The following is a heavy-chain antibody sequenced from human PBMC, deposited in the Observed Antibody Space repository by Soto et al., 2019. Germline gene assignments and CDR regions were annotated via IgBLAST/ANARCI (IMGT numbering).Heavy chain of an antibody. Sequence: HVQLVQSGAEVKKPGSSVKVSCKASGDTLKKYVITWVRQAPGQGLEWMGGIIPTFGTAKYAQKFQGRVTITADDSTNSAYMELSGLTSEDTYLYYCEVVYSSTTLTWFDPWGQGTLVTVSS. V-gene: IGHV1-69*01. J-gene: IGHJ5*02. CDR1: GDTLKKYV. D-gene: IGHD6-13*01. CDR3: EVVYSSTTLTWFDP. CDR2: IIPTFGTA.